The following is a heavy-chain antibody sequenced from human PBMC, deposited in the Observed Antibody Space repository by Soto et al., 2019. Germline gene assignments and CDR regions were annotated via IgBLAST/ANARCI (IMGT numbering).Heavy chain of an antibody. D-gene: IGHD3-22*01. Sequence: QVQLVQSGAEVKKPGSSVKVSCKASGGTFSSYAISWVRQAPGQGLEWMGGIIPIFGTANYAQKFQGRVTITADESTSTAYMELSSLRSEDTAVYYCARIHYDSSGYDFEYWGQGTLVTVSS. CDR2: IIPIFGTA. V-gene: IGHV1-69*01. J-gene: IGHJ4*02. CDR3: ARIHYDSSGYDFEY. CDR1: GGTFSSYA.